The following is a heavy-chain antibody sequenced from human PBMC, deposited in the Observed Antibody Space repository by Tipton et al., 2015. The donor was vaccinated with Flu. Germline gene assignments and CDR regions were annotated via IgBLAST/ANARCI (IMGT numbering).Heavy chain of an antibody. CDR1: GFTLSDYW. V-gene: IGHV3-74*01. CDR2: MNSDGRTT. CDR3: AKDTRMSTIDY. J-gene: IGHJ4*02. D-gene: IGHD2-15*01. Sequence: QLVQSGGGLVKPGESLRLSCAASGFTLSDYWMHWVRQVPGKGLEWVSRMNSDGRTTVYADSVKGRFTISRDNAKNTLYLQMNNLRVDDTAVYYCAKDTRMSTIDYWGQGILVTVSS.